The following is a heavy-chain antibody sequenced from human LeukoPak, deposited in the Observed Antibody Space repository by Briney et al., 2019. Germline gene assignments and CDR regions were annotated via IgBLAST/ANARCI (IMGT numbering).Heavy chain of an antibody. V-gene: IGHV1-18*01. D-gene: IGHD4/OR15-4a*01. J-gene: IGHJ6*02. CDR1: GYTFTSYG. CDR2: ISAYNGNT. Sequence: ASVKVSCKASGYTFTSYGISWVRQAPGQGLEYMGWISAYNGNTNYAQKLQGRVTMTTDTSTSTAYMELRSLRSEDTAVYYCAREVSYGGIYYYYGMDVWGQGTTVTVSS. CDR3: AREVSYGGIYYYYGMDV.